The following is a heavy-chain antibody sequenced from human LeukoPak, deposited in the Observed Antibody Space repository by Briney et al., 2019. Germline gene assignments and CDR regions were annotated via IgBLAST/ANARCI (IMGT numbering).Heavy chain of an antibody. V-gene: IGHV3-21*01. CDR1: GFTFSSYS. CDR2: ISSSSSYI. CDR3: VRVLSGSWDWFDP. D-gene: IGHD3-22*01. Sequence: NPGGSLRLSCAASGFTFSSYSMNWVRQAPEKGLEWVSSISSSSSYIYYADSVKGRFTISRDNAKNTVYLQMNSLRAEDTALYHCVRVLSGSWDWFDPWGQGTLVTVSS. J-gene: IGHJ5*02.